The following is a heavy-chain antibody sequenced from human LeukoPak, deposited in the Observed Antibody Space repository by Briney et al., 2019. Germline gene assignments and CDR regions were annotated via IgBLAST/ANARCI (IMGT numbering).Heavy chain of an antibody. Sequence: GGSLRLSCVVSGVTFSSHWMSWVRQAPGKGLEWVANIKQDGSERYYVDSVKGRFAISRDNAKNSVFLQMNSLRAEDTAVYYCARDPNLYSGTYDTYWGQGTLVTVSS. V-gene: IGHV3-7*03. CDR1: GVTFSSHW. J-gene: IGHJ4*02. CDR3: ARDPNLYSGTYDTY. D-gene: IGHD1-26*01. CDR2: IKQDGSER.